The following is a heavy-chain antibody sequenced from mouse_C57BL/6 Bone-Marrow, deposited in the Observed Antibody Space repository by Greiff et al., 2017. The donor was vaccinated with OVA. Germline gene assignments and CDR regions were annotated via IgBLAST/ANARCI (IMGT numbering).Heavy chain of an antibody. V-gene: IGHV14-4*01. Sequence: VQLQPSGAELVRPGASVQLSCTASGFSFSDDYMHWVKQRPEQGLEWIGWIDPENGDTEYASKFQGKATITADPSSNTAYLQLSSLTSEDTAVYYCTAYGNFDYWGQGTTLTVSS. CDR3: TAYGNFDY. CDR2: IDPENGDT. J-gene: IGHJ2*01. D-gene: IGHD2-1*01. CDR1: GFSFSDDY.